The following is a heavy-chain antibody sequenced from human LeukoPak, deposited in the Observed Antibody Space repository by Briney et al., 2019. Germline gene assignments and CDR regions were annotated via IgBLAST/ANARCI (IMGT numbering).Heavy chain of an antibody. CDR2: IKQDGSEK. V-gene: IGHV3-7*01. Sequence: SGGSLRLSCAASGFTFSSCWMSWVRQAPGKGLEWVANIKQDGSEKYYVDSVKGRFTISRDNAKNSLYLQMNSLRAEDTAVYYCARDSYDGWYDYWGQGTLVTVSS. J-gene: IGHJ4*02. D-gene: IGHD6-19*01. CDR1: GFTFSSCW. CDR3: ARDSYDGWYDY.